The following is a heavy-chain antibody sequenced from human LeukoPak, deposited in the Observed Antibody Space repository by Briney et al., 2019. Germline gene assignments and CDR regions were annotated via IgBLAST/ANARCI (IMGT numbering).Heavy chain of an antibody. CDR3: ARWLQWLPTAYYYYGMDV. D-gene: IGHD6-19*01. CDR1: GYTFTSYD. V-gene: IGHV1-8*01. CDR2: MNPNSGNT. J-gene: IGHJ6*02. Sequence: ASVKVSCKASGYTFTSYDIHWVRQATGQGLEWLGWMNPNSGNTGYAQKFQGRVTMTRNTSISTAYMELSSLRSEDTAVYYCARWLQWLPTAYYYYGMDVWGQGTTVTVSS.